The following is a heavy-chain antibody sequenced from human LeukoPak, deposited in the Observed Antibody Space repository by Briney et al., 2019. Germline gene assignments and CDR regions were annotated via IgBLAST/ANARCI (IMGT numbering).Heavy chain of an antibody. D-gene: IGHD3-16*01. CDR2: INHIGST. Sequence: SETLSLTCAVYVGSFSGYYWSWSRQPPGEGVGWSGEINHIGSTNYNPSLKSRVNISVDTSKNQFSLKLSSVTAADTAVYYCARGWGIYYMDVWGKGTTVTVSS. J-gene: IGHJ6*03. V-gene: IGHV4-34*01. CDR1: VGSFSGYY. CDR3: ARGWGIYYMDV.